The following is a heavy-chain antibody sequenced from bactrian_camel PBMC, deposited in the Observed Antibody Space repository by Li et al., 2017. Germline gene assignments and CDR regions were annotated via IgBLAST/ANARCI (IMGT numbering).Heavy chain of an antibody. Sequence: QVQLVESGGGLVQPGGSLRLSCAASPITASIGCMAWFRQAPGKQRERVAAFATGGDSTYYADSVKGRFTISRDNAGNTLYLQMDSLKPEDAGMYFCKPGGGAFWCKIGPWGKGTQVTVS. J-gene: IGHJ6*01. CDR2: FATGGDST. V-gene: IGHV3S54*01. D-gene: IGHD2*01. CDR3: KPGGGAFWCKIGP. CDR1: PITASIGC.